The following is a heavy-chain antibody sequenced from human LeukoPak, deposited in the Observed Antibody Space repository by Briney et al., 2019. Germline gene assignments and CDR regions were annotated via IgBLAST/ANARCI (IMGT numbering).Heavy chain of an antibody. CDR1: GFTVSSNY. D-gene: IGHD1-14*01. J-gene: IGHJ4*02. Sequence: GGSLRLSCAASGFTVSSNYMSWVRQAPGKGLEWVSVIYSGGSTYYADSVKGRFTISRDNSKNTLYLQMSSLRAEDTAVYYCARGPYRVVLDYWGQGTLVTVSS. CDR2: IYSGGST. V-gene: IGHV3-66*01. CDR3: ARGPYRVVLDY.